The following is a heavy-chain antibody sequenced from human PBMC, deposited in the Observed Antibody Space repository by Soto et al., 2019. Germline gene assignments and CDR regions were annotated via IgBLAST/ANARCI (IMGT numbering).Heavy chain of an antibody. CDR3: AKRHYGDYIWDY. D-gene: IGHD4-17*01. J-gene: IGHJ4*02. Sequence: EVQLLESGGGLVQPGGSLRLSCAASGFTFSSYAMSWVRQAPGKGLEWVSAISGSGGSTYYADSVKGRFNISRDNSKNPLYLQMNSLRAEDTAVYYCAKRHYGDYIWDYWGQGTLVTVSS. CDR2: ISGSGGST. V-gene: IGHV3-23*01. CDR1: GFTFSSYA.